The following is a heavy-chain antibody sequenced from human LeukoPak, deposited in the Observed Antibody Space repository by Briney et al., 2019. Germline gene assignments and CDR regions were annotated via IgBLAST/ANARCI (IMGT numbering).Heavy chain of an antibody. J-gene: IGHJ4*02. V-gene: IGHV1-69*05. CDR1: GGTFSSYA. CDR2: IIPIFGTA. CDR3: ARAAGLWSYYFDY. D-gene: IGHD5-18*01. Sequence: EASVKVSCKASGGTFSSYAISWVRQAPGQGLEWMGGIIPIFGTANYARKFQGRATITTDESTSTAYMELSSLRSEDTAVYYCARAAGLWSYYFDYWGQGTLVTVSS.